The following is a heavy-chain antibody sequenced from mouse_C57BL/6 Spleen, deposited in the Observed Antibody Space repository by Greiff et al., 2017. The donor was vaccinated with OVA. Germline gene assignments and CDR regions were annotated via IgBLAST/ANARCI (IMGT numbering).Heavy chain of an antibody. V-gene: IGHV1-26*01. CDR2: INPNNGGT. D-gene: IGHD3-3*01. J-gene: IGHJ1*03. CDR1: GYTFTDYY. CDR3: ARKRAYWYFDV. Sequence: VQLQQSGPELVKPGASVKISCKASGYTFTDYYMNWVKQSHGKSLEWIGDINPNNGGTSYNQKFKGKATLTVDKSSSTAYMELRSLTSEDSAVYYCARKRAYWYFDVWGTGTTGTVSS.